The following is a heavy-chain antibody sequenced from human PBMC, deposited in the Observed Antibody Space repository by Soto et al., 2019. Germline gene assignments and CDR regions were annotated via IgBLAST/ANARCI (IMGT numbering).Heavy chain of an antibody. Sequence: SETLSLTCAVYGGSFSGYYWSWIRQPPGKGLEWIGEINHSGSTNYNPSLKSRFTISRDNSKNTLYLQMNSLRTEDTAVYYCVKGGWRTPSDYWGQGTLVTVSS. CDR3: VKGGWRTPSDY. D-gene: IGHD6-19*01. J-gene: IGHJ4*02. CDR1: GGSFSGYY. CDR2: INHSGST. V-gene: IGHV4-34*01.